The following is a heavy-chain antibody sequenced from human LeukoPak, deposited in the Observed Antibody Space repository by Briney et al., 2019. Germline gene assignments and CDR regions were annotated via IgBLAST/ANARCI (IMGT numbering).Heavy chain of an antibody. CDR3: YYDSSGYYYTRDAFDI. D-gene: IGHD3-22*01. Sequence: SVKVSCKASGGTFSSYAISWVRQAPGQGLEWMGRIIPIFGTANYAQRFQGRVTITTDESTSTAYMELSSLRSEDTAVYYCYYDSSGYYYTRDAFDIWGQGTMVTVSS. V-gene: IGHV1-69*05. J-gene: IGHJ3*02. CDR2: IIPIFGTA. CDR1: GGTFSSYA.